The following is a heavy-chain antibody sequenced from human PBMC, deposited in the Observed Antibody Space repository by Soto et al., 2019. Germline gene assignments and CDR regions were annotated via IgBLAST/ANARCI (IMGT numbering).Heavy chain of an antibody. D-gene: IGHD3-10*01. CDR3: ARAGGGLYT. Sequence: PGGSLRLSCAASGFTFSSYAKHWVRQAPGKGLEWVAVISYDGSNKYYADSVKGRFTISRDNSKNTLYLQMNSLRAEDTAVYYCARAGGGLYTWGQGTLVTVSS. V-gene: IGHV3-30-3*01. CDR1: GFTFSSYA. J-gene: IGHJ4*02. CDR2: ISYDGSNK.